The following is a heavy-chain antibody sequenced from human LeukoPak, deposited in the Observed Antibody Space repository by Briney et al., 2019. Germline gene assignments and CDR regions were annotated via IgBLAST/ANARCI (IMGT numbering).Heavy chain of an antibody. CDR3: AKTSGSYWNYFDY. CDR1: GFTFSTYA. Sequence: GGCLRLSCAASGFTFSTYAMSWVRPAPGKGLEWVSGISTSGGRTFYADSVRGRFTLSRDNSKNTLYLQMNSLRAEDTAVYYCAKTSGSYWNYFDYWGQGTLVTVSS. V-gene: IGHV3-23*01. J-gene: IGHJ4*02. CDR2: ISTSGGRT. D-gene: IGHD1-26*01.